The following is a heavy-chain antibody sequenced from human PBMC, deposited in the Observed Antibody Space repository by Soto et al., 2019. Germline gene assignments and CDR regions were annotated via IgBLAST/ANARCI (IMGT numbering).Heavy chain of an antibody. Sequence: ASVKVSCKASGYTFTGYYMHWVRPAPGQGLEWMGWINPNSRGTNYAQKFQGWVTMTRDTSISTAYMELSRLRSDDTAVYYCARGRSYSSSSSYCYGMDVWGQGTTVTVSS. CDR3: ARGRSYSSSSSYCYGMDV. CDR2: INPNSRGT. D-gene: IGHD6-6*01. CDR1: GYTFTGYY. V-gene: IGHV1-2*04. J-gene: IGHJ6*02.